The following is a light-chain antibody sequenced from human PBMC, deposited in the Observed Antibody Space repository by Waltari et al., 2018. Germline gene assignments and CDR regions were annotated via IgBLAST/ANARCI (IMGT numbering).Light chain of an antibody. CDR3: QQYGNSPFT. CDR1: QSVSSNY. J-gene: IGKJ2*01. Sequence: ELVLTQSPDTLSLSPGERATLSCRASQSVSSNYLAWYQQKPGQAPRLLIYGASSRVSGIPDRFSGGESGTDFSLTINGLEPEDFAVYYCQQYGNSPFTFGQGTKLEIK. V-gene: IGKV3-20*01. CDR2: GAS.